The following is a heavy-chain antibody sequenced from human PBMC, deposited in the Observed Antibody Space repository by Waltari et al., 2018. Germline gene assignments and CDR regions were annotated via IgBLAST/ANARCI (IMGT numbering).Heavy chain of an antibody. J-gene: IGHJ5*01. Sequence: APGKGLGWGLTISGKCGSTYYADSVKGLFTISRDNSKNPLYLQMNSLRAEDTAVYYCAKRGVFGSGSYFKNNWFDSWGQGTLVTVSS. CDR2: ISGKCGST. D-gene: IGHD3-10*01. CDR3: AKRGVFGSGSYFKNNWFDS. V-gene: IGHV3-23*01.